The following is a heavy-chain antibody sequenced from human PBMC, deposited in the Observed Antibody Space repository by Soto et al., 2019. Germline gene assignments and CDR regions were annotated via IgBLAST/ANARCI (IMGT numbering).Heavy chain of an antibody. Sequence: AGGSLRLSCAASGFTVSSNYMSWVRQAPGKGLEWVSVIYSGGSTYYADSVKGRFTISRDNSKNTLYLQMNSLRAEDTAVYYCGRDALGGPTGYFDYWGQGTLVTVSS. CDR3: GRDALGGPTGYFDY. CDR1: GFTVSSNY. D-gene: IGHD2-15*01. CDR2: IYSGGST. J-gene: IGHJ4*02. V-gene: IGHV3-53*01.